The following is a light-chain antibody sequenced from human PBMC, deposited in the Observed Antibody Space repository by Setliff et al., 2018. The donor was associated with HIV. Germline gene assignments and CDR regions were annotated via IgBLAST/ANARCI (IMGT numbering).Light chain of an antibody. J-gene: IGLJ1*01. V-gene: IGLV2-14*01. CDR1: SSDVGGYSL. Sequence: QSVLTQPASMSGSPGQSITISCTGTSSDVGGYSLVSWYQQHPGKAPKLIIYEVKNRPSGVSNRFSGSKSGNTASLTISGLQAEGEADYYCSSYAITNTLPFGTGTKVTVL. CDR2: EVK. CDR3: SSYAITNTLP.